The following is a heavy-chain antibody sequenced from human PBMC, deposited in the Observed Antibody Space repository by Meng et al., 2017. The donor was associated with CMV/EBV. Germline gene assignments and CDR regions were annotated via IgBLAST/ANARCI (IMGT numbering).Heavy chain of an antibody. D-gene: IGHD2-2*01. CDR1: GYTFTSYG. Sequence: QVPVVRSGAEVKKPGASVKVSCKASGYTFTSYGISWVRQAPGQGLEWMGWISAYNGNTNYAQKLQGRVTMTTDTSTSTAYMELRSLRSDDTAVYYCARDLMNCSSTSCANWFDPWGQGTLVTVSS. CDR3: ARDLMNCSSTSCANWFDP. CDR2: ISAYNGNT. V-gene: IGHV1-18*01. J-gene: IGHJ5*02.